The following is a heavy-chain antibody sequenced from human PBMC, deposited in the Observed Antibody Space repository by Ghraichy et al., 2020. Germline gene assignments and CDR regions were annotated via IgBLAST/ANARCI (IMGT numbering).Heavy chain of an antibody. J-gene: IGHJ4*02. V-gene: IGHV3-7*01. D-gene: IGHD4-17*01. Sequence: GGSLRLSCAASGFTFRNYWMHWVRQAPGKGLEWVANINEDASERYYVDSVNGRFTISRDNAKNSIYLQMNILRAEDTAVYYCARRSGDPFYYWGQGALVAVSS. CDR1: GFTFRNYW. CDR2: INEDASER. CDR3: ARRSGDPFYY.